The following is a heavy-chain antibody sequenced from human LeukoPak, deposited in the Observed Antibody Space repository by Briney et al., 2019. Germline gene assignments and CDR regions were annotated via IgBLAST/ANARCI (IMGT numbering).Heavy chain of an antibody. J-gene: IGHJ3*02. CDR2: ISSSSSTI. D-gene: IGHD1-26*01. V-gene: IGHV3-48*01. CDR3: ARSTVGATRSDAFDI. Sequence: GGSLRLSCAASGFTFSSYSMNWVRQAPGKGLEWVSYISSSSSTIYYADSVKGRFTISRDNAKNSLYLQMNSLRAEDTAVYYCARSTVGATRSDAFDIWGQGTMVTVSS. CDR1: GFTFSSYS.